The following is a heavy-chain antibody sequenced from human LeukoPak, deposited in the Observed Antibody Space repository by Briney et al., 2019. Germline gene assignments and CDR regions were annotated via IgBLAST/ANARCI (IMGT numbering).Heavy chain of an antibody. V-gene: IGHV1-24*01. CDR2: FDPEDGET. CDR1: GYTLTELS. J-gene: IGHJ4*02. Sequence: GASVKVSCKVSGYTLTELSMHWVRQAPGKGLEWMGGFDPEDGETIYAQKFQGRVTMTEDTSTDTAYMELSSLRSEDTAVYYCATVATMRQHSPHFDYWGQGTLVTVSS. CDR3: ATVATMRQHSPHFDY. D-gene: IGHD3-22*01.